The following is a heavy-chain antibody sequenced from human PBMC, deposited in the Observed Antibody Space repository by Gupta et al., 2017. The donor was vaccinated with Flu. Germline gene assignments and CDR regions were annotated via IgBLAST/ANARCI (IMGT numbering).Heavy chain of an antibody. CDR1: SSYY. J-gene: IGHJ4*02. D-gene: IGHD6-13*01. Sequence: SSYYWSWIRQPPGKRLEWIGEINRLGSTTYNPSLRSRVTISVDTSTAQFFLQLNSATAADTAVYYCARGTYSSSWSSNFDKWGQGTQVTVSS. CDR2: INRLGST. V-gene: IGHV4-34*13. CDR3: ARGTYSSSWSSNFDK.